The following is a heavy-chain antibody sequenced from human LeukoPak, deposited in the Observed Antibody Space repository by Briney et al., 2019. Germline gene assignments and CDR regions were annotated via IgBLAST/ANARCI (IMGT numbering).Heavy chain of an antibody. D-gene: IGHD3-10*01. V-gene: IGHV4-61*02. CDR1: GGSINSGSYY. CDR2: IYTSGST. Sequence: SETLSLTCTVSGGSINSGSYYWSWIRQPAGKGLEWIGRIYTSGSTNYNPSLKSRVTISLNTSKNQFSLKLSSVTAADTAVYYCARAGSGTYYKGFDYWGQGTLVTVSS. CDR3: ARAGSGTYYKGFDY. J-gene: IGHJ4*02.